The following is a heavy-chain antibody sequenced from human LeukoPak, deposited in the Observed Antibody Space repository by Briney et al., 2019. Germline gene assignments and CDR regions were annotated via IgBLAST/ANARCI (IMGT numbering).Heavy chain of an antibody. J-gene: IGHJ4*02. D-gene: IGHD1-26*01. Sequence: GGSLRLSCAASGFTFSSYRMNWVRQAPGKGLEWVSYISSSSSSINYADSVKGRFSISRDNAKNSLYLQMNSLRDEGTAVYYCAREALGGSYSGYWGQGTRVTVSS. CDR2: ISSSSSSI. V-gene: IGHV3-48*02. CDR1: GFTFSSYR. CDR3: AREALGGSYSGY.